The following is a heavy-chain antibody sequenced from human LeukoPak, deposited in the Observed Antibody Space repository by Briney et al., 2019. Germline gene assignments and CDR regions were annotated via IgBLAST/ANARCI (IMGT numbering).Heavy chain of an antibody. J-gene: IGHJ4*02. D-gene: IGHD4-17*01. CDR3: TRDQYGDYTVDY. Sequence: GGSLRLSCAASGSTFSSYSMNWARHARGKGLEWVSYIRSSSSTIYYADSVKGRYTISRDHAKISMYLQMNSRRAEDTAVYYCTRDQYGDYTVDYWGQGTLVTVSS. CDR2: IRSSSSTI. V-gene: IGHV3-48*01. CDR1: GSTFSSYS.